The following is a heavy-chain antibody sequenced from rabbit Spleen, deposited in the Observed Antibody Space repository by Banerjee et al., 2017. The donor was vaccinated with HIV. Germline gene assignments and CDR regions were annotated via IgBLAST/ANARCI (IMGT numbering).Heavy chain of an antibody. V-gene: IGHV1S40*01. CDR2: IHTGNDNT. CDR3: AYFNGRGDYSDVYFAL. Sequence: QSLEESGGGLVQPEASLTLTCKASGVSFSLSSYMCWVRQAPGKGLEWIGCIHTGNDNTKYKICAEGRFTISKSSSTTVTLTVTMLTAGVTAAYSGAYFNGRGDYSDVYFALWGPGTLVTVS. CDR1: GVSFSLSSY. D-gene: IGHD1-1*01. J-gene: IGHJ4*01.